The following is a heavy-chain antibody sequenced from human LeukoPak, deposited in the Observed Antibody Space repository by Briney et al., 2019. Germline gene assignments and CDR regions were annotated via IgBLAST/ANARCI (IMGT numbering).Heavy chain of an antibody. Sequence: SETLSLTCVVSGYSITNGDSWGWIRQSPGKGLEWIGSIYNSASTHYNPSLKSRVTILVDTSKNEFSLKMTSVTAADTAMYYCARNSSSGFFDYWGQGTLATVSS. V-gene: IGHV4-38-2*01. CDR3: ARNSSSGFFDY. D-gene: IGHD3-10*01. CDR1: GYSITNGDS. CDR2: IYNSAST. J-gene: IGHJ4*02.